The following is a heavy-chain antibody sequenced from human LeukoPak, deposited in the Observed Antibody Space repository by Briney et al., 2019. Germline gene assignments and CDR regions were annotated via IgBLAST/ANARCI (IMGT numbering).Heavy chain of an antibody. CDR3: ARVPRSGGDAFDI. J-gene: IGHJ3*02. CDR1: GGSISSYY. V-gene: IGHV4-59*08. CDR2: IYYSGST. D-gene: IGHD2-15*01. Sequence: SETLSLTCTVSGGSISSYYWSRIRQPPGKGLEWIGYIYYSGSTNYNPSLKSRVTISVDTSKNQFSLKLSSVTAADTAVYYCARVPRSGGDAFDIWGQGTMVTVSS.